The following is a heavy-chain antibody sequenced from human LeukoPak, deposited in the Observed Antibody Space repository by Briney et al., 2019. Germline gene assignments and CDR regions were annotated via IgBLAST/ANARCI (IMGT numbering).Heavy chain of an antibody. CDR2: INGDGSST. D-gene: IGHD6-6*01. Sequence: GGSLRLSCAASGFTFSNYWMHWVRQAPGKGLVWVSRINGDGSSTSYADSVKGRFTISRDNSKNTLYLQMNSLRAEDTAVYYCAKDLRALYSSSTGDYWGQGTLVTVSS. CDR3: AKDLRALYSSSTGDY. J-gene: IGHJ4*02. V-gene: IGHV3-74*01. CDR1: GFTFSNYW.